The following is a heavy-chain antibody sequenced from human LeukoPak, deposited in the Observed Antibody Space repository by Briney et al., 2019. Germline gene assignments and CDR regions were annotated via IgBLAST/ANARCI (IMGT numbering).Heavy chain of an antibody. CDR1: GVSISSYY. Sequence: SETLSLTCTVSGVSISSYYWSWIRQPPGKGLECIGYIYYSGTTYYNPSLKSRVTISVDTSKNQFSLKLSSVTAADTALYYCAKHYMGSSYNHGLDCWGQGTLVTVSS. J-gene: IGHJ4*02. V-gene: IGHV4-59*04. D-gene: IGHD3-10*01. CDR3: AKHYMGSSYNHGLDC. CDR2: IYYSGTT.